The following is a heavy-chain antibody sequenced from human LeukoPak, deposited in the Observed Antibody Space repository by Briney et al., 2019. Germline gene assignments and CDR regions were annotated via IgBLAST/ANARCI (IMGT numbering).Heavy chain of an antibody. J-gene: IGHJ1*01. Sequence: PGGSLRLSCAASGFTFSDYAMSWVRQAPGKGLEWVSFISGSGVSTFYADSVKGQFTISRDNSKSTLYLQVSSPEAEDTALYYCAVGDCSGSSCYRHAEFFLHWGQGTLVAVSS. CDR2: ISGSGVST. V-gene: IGHV3-23*01. CDR3: AVGDCSGSSCYRHAEFFLH. CDR1: GFTFSDYA. D-gene: IGHD2-15*01.